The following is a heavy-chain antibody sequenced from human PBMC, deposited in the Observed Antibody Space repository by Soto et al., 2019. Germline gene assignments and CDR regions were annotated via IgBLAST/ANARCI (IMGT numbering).Heavy chain of an antibody. CDR1: GFTFSSYV. J-gene: IGHJ4*02. V-gene: IGHV3-23*01. D-gene: IGHD2-2*01. Sequence: LRLSCAASGFTFSSYVMSWVRQAPGKGLEWVSAISGSGGSTYYADSVKGRFTISRDNSKNTLYVQMNSLRAEDTAVYYCAKGSGSSRPYYFDYWGQGTLVTVSS. CDR2: ISGSGGST. CDR3: AKGSGSSRPYYFDY.